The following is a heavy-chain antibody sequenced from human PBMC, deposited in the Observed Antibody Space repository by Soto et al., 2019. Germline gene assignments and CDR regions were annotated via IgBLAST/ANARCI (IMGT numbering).Heavy chain of an antibody. CDR2: ISAATGYT. J-gene: IGHJ4*02. D-gene: IGHD5-12*01. CDR1: GYTFTGYA. V-gene: IGHV1-3*01. Sequence: ASVKVSCKASGYTFTGYAVHWVRQAPGQRLEWMGWISAATGYTKNSQQFQGRVTITRDTSANTAFMELSSLRSEDTAVYYCAREGYAEYWGQGTLVTVSS. CDR3: AREGYAEY.